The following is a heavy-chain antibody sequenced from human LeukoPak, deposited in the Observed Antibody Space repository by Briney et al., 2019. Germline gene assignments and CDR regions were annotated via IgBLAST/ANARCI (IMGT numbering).Heavy chain of an antibody. CDR1: GFTFSSYS. D-gene: IGHD2-15*01. V-gene: IGHV3-21*01. J-gene: IGHJ6*02. CDR2: ISGSSSYI. Sequence: PGGSLRLSCAASGFTFSSYSMNWVRQAPGKGLEWVSSISGSSSYIYYADSVKGRFTISRDNAKNSLYLQMNSLRAEDTAVYYCARDRYCSGGSCYQPMDVWGQGTTVTVSS. CDR3: ARDRYCSGGSCYQPMDV.